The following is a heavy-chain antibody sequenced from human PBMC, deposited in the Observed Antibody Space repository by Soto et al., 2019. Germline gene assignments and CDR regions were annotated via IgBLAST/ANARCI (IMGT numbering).Heavy chain of an antibody. CDR2: INPNSGST. CDR3: ARSIAASTGGMDV. J-gene: IGHJ6*02. CDR1: GYTFTSYY. V-gene: IGHV1-2*02. D-gene: IGHD2-15*01. Sequence: ASVQVSCTASGYTFTSYYMHWVRPAPGQGLEWMGRINPNSGSTNYAQKFQGRVTMTRDTSISTAYMELSRLRSDDTAVYYCARSIAASTGGMDVWGQGTTVTVSS.